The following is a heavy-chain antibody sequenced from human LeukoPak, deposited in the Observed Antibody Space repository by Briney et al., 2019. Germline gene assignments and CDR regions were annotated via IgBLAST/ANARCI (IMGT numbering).Heavy chain of an antibody. CDR2: ISSSGSTI. V-gene: IGHV3-11*01. CDR3: ASSARSDYYYNGMDV. J-gene: IGHJ6*02. CDR1: GFTFSDYY. Sequence: PGGSLRLSCAASGFTFSDYYMSWIRQAPGKGLEWVSYISSSGSTIYYADSVKGRFTISRDNAKNSLYLQMNSLRAEDTAVYYCASSARSDYYYNGMDVWGQGTTVTVSS.